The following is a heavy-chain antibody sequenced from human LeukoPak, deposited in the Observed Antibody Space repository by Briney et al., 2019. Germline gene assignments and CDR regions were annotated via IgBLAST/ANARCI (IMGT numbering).Heavy chain of an antibody. V-gene: IGHV1-24*01. D-gene: IGHD3-10*02. Sequence: GASVKVSCKVSGYTLTKLSMHWVRQAPGKGLEWMGGFDPEDGETIYAQKFQGRVTMTEDTSTDTAYMELSSLRSEDTAVYYCATDSVRGVITEYGMDVWGKGTTVTVSS. CDR2: FDPEDGET. CDR1: GYTLTKLS. J-gene: IGHJ6*04. CDR3: ATDSVRGVITEYGMDV.